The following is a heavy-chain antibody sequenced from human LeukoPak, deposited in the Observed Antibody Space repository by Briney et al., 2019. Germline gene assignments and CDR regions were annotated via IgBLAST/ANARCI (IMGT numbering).Heavy chain of an antibody. CDR1: GYTFTGYF. D-gene: IGHD5-12*01. Sequence: GASVKVSCKASGYTFTGYFMHWVRQAPGQGLEWMGWINPNSGGTNYAQRFQGRVTMTRDTSISTAYMELSRLRSDDTAVYYCARPDIVATWGFDYWGQGTLVTASS. V-gene: IGHV1-2*02. J-gene: IGHJ4*02. CDR3: ARPDIVATWGFDY. CDR2: INPNSGGT.